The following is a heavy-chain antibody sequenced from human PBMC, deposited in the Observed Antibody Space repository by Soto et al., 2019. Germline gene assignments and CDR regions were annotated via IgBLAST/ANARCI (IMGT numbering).Heavy chain of an antibody. J-gene: IGHJ4*02. CDR2: IIPIFGTA. D-gene: IGHD6-19*01. V-gene: IGHV1-69*13. CDR1: GGTFSSYA. Sequence: GASVKVSCKASGGTFSSYAISWVRQAPGQGLEWMGGIIPIFGTANYAQKFQGRVTITADESTSTAYMELSSLRSEDTAVYYCARAVAVAADFAYWGQGTLVTVSS. CDR3: ARAVAVAADFAY.